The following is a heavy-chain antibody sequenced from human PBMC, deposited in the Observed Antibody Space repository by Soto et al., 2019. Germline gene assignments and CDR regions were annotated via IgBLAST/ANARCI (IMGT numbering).Heavy chain of an antibody. CDR2: IKSKTDGGTT. CDR1: GFTFSNAW. CDR3: TTDLTIFGVAYYYGMDV. V-gene: IGHV3-15*07. J-gene: IGHJ6*02. D-gene: IGHD3-3*01. Sequence: GGSLRLSCAASGFTFSNAWMNWVRQAPGKGLEWVGRIKSKTDGGTTDYAAPVKGRFTISRDDSKNTLYLQMNSLKTEDTAVYYCTTDLTIFGVAYYYGMDVWGQGTTVTVSS.